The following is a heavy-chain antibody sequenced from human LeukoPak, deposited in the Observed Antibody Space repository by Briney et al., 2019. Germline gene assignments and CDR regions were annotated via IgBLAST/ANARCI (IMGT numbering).Heavy chain of an antibody. D-gene: IGHD3-22*01. CDR2: IQQDGSDK. Sequence: PGGSLRLSCAASGFTLSSSWMSWVRQAPGKGLEWVANIQQDGSDKYYVDSVKGRFTISRDNAKNSLYLQMNSLRAEDTAVYYCARDLYRIVVVPHYFDYWGQGTLVTVSS. J-gene: IGHJ4*02. CDR1: GFTLSSSW. CDR3: ARDLYRIVVVPHYFDY. V-gene: IGHV3-7*01.